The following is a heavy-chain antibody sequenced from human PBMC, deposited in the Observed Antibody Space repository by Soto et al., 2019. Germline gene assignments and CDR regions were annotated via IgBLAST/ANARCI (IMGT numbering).Heavy chain of an antibody. CDR2: INPSGGST. Sequence: ASLKVSCKSSGYTFTSYYIHWVRQAPGQGLEWMGIINPSGGSTSYAQKFQGRVTMTRDTSTSTVYMELSSLRSEDTAVYYCARFADGYFDYWGQGTLVTVSS. CDR1: GYTFTSYY. CDR3: ARFADGYFDY. V-gene: IGHV1-46*01. J-gene: IGHJ4*02. D-gene: IGHD2-8*01.